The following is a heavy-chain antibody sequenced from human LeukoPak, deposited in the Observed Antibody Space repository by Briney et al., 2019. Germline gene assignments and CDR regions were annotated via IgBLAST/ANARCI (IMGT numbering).Heavy chain of an antibody. CDR2: IYYSGST. CDR3: ARENSGSYREFDY. CDR1: GGSISSTNYY. Sequence: PSETLSLTCTVSGGSISSTNYYWGWIRQPPGKGLEWIGSIYYSGSTYYNPSLKSRLTISLDTSKNQFSLKLSSVTAADTAVFYCARENSGSYREFDYWGQGTLVTVSS. J-gene: IGHJ4*02. D-gene: IGHD1-26*01. V-gene: IGHV4-39*07.